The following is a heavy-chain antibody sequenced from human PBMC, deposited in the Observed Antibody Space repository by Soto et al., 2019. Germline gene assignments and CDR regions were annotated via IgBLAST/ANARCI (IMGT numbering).Heavy chain of an antibody. D-gene: IGHD3-3*01. CDR3: ANRVLRTVFGFVTTTAIYFDF. J-gene: IGHJ4*02. CDR1: GFSLTTSGVG. V-gene: IGHV2-5*01. CDR2: IYWSDDN. Sequence: QITLNESGPTVVRPTETLTLTCRFSGFSLTTSGVGVGWIRQSPGKAPEWLALIYWSDDNRYSASLKSRLTMPKDHFKNQLALTASDLHPRAPATYYGANRVLRTVFGFVTTTAIYFDFWGQGAPGAIS.